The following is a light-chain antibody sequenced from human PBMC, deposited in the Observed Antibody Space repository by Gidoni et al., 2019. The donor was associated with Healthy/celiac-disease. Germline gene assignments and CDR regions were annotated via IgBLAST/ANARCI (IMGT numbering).Light chain of an antibody. Sequence: DIQLTQSPSFLSASVGDRVTITCRASQGISSYLAWYQQKPGKAPKLLIYAASTLQSGVPSRFSGSGSGTEFTLTISSLQPEDFATYYCQQHNSYQQYTFGQGTRLEIK. CDR2: AAS. CDR3: QQHNSYQQYT. V-gene: IGKV1-9*01. J-gene: IGKJ2*01. CDR1: QGISSY.